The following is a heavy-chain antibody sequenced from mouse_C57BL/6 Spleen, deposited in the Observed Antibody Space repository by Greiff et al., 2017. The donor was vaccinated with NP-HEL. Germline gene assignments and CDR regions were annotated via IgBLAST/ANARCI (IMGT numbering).Heavy chain of an antibody. Sequence: EVHLVESGGGLVKPGGSLKLSCAASGFTFSSYTMSWVRQTPEKRLEWVATISGGGGNTYYPDSVKGRFTISRDNAKNTLYLQMSSLRSEDTALYYCARRTGPDYWGQGTALTVSS. CDR1: GFTFSSYT. J-gene: IGHJ2*01. D-gene: IGHD4-1*01. CDR2: ISGGGGNT. CDR3: ARRTGPDY. V-gene: IGHV5-9*01.